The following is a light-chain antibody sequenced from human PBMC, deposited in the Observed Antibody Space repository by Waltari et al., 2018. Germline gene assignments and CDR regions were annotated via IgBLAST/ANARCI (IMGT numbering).Light chain of an antibody. J-gene: IGKJ4*01. CDR2: KAA. Sequence: IQMTQSPTTLPASVGDRVTIPCRASQTLSTWLAWYQQKPGKAPKHLIYKAASLESGVPSRFTGSDSGTEFTLTISSLQPDDFAPYYCQQYDDYPLTFGGGTKVEIK. CDR1: QTLSTW. CDR3: QQYDDYPLT. V-gene: IGKV1-5*03.